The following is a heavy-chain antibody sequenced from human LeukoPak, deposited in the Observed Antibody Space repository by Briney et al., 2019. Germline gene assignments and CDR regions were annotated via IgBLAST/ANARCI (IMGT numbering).Heavy chain of an antibody. CDR1: GGSISSISSNNYH. D-gene: IGHD1-26*01. V-gene: IGHV4-39*01. CDR2: IYYSGST. Sequence: PSETLSLTCIVSGGSISSISSNNYHWGWIRQPPGKGLEWIGSIYYSGSTYYNPSLKSRVTISVATPGNQFSLKLSSLIAADTAVYYCAGRTDPSIAGYFGYWGQGTLVAVSS. CDR3: AGRTDPSIAGYFGY. J-gene: IGHJ4*02.